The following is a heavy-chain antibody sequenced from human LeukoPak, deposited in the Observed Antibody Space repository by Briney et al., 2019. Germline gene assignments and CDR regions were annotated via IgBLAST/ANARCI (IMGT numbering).Heavy chain of an antibody. CDR1: GFTFSNYH. D-gene: IGHD4/OR15-4a*01. Sequence: GGSLRLSCAASGFTFSNYHMHRVRQAPGKGLEWVAVIWYDGGNKYYADSVKGRFTISRDKSKNTLYLQMNSLRAEDTAFYYCARDSYGADYWGQGTLVTVSS. V-gene: IGHV3-33*01. CDR3: ARDSYGADY. J-gene: IGHJ4*02. CDR2: IWYDGGNK.